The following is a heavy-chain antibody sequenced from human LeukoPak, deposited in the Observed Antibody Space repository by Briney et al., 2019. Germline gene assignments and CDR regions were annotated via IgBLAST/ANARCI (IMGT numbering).Heavy chain of an antibody. V-gene: IGHV3-30*03. CDR2: ISDDGIKI. J-gene: IGHJ5*02. CDR3: ARGPTTRLIKNWFDP. D-gene: IGHD4-17*01. Sequence: PGGSLRLSCAASGFRFSSYGMHWVRQAPGKGLEWVAVISDDGIKIYYGDSVKGRFTISRDNSKNTLNLQMDSLRADDTAVYYCARGPTTRLIKNWFDPWGQGTLVTVSS. CDR1: GFRFSSYG.